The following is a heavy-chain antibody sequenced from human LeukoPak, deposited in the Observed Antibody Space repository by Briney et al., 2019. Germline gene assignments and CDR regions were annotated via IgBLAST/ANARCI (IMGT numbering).Heavy chain of an antibody. D-gene: IGHD1-14*01. CDR2: VKSDVAAT. J-gene: IGHJ4*02. V-gene: IGHV3-74*01. CDR3: VRKFATGD. CDR1: GFTFSSHL. Sequence: GGSLRLSCAASGFTFSSHLMHWVRQAQGTGLVWVSSVKSDVAATNYADSVKGRFTISRDNAKNTLYLQRNSLRVEDTAVYYCVRKFATGDWGQGTLVTVSS.